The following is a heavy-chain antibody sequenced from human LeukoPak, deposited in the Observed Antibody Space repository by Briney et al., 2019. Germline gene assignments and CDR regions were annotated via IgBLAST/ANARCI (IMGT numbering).Heavy chain of an antibody. Sequence: GGSLRLSCAASGFTFSSYAMSWVRQAPGKGLEWVSAISGSGGSTYYADSVKGRFTISRDNSKNTLYLQMNSLRAEDTAVYYCAKDFRLDCSSTSCYHTYYGMDVWGQGTTVTVSS. D-gene: IGHD2-2*01. CDR1: GFTFSSYA. J-gene: IGHJ6*02. V-gene: IGHV3-23*01. CDR2: ISGSGGST. CDR3: AKDFRLDCSSTSCYHTYYGMDV.